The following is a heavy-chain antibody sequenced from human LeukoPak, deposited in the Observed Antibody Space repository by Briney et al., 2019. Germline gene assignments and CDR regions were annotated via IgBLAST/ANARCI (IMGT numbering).Heavy chain of an antibody. Sequence: SETLSLTCAVYGGSFSGYYWSWIRQPPGKGLEWIGEINHSGSTNYNPSLKSRVTISVDTSKNQFSLKLSSVTAADTAVYYCARVSPYGGVDYWGQGTLVTVSS. V-gene: IGHV4-34*09. J-gene: IGHJ4*02. CDR2: INHSGST. CDR1: GGSFSGYY. D-gene: IGHD4-23*01. CDR3: ARVSPYGGVDY.